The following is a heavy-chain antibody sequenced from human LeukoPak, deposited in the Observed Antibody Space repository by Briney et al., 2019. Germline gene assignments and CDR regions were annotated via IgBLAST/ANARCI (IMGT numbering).Heavy chain of an antibody. V-gene: IGHV4-59*08. CDR3: ARGRLDSYGYPWFDP. D-gene: IGHD5-18*01. CDR1: GGSISSYY. Sequence: SETLSLTCTVSGGSISSYYWSWIRQPPGKGLEWIGYIYYSGSTNYNPSLKSRVTISVDTSKNQFSLKLSSVTAADTAVYYCARGRLDSYGYPWFDPWGQGTLVTVSS. CDR2: IYYSGST. J-gene: IGHJ5*02.